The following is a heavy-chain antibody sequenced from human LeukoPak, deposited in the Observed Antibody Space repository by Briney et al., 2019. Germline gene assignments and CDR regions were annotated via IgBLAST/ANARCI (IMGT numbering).Heavy chain of an antibody. CDR2: IWYDGSNK. CDR3: ARTGGDSIGYEYFDY. CDR1: RFIFNNYG. V-gene: IGHV3-33*01. J-gene: IGHJ4*02. D-gene: IGHD3-22*01. Sequence: PGRSLSLSCAASRFIFNNYGMHWVRQAPGKGLEWVAAIWYDGSNKYYGDSVKGRFTISRDNSKNTLYLQLNSLRAEDTAVYYCARTGGDSIGYEYFDYWGQGTLVTVSS.